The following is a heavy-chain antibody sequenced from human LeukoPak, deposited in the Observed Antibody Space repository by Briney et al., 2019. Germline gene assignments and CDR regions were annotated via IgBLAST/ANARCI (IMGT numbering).Heavy chain of an antibody. D-gene: IGHD3-22*01. CDR2: INHSGST. Sequence: PSETLSLTCAVYGGSFSGYYWSWIRQPPGKGLEWIGEINHSGSTNYNPSLKSRVTISVDTSKNQFSLKLSSVTAADTAVYYCARNPGGYYYDSSGYKTHYYYMDVWGKGTTVTISS. J-gene: IGHJ6*03. CDR3: ARNPGGYYYDSSGYKTHYYYMDV. CDR1: GGSFSGYY. V-gene: IGHV4-34*01.